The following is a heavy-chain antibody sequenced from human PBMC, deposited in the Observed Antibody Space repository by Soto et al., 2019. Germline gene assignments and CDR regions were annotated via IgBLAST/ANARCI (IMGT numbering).Heavy chain of an antibody. CDR1: GFTFDTYT. Sequence: EVQLLESGGDLVQPGGSLRLSCAASGFTFDTYTMTWVRQAPGKGLEWVSSVLQNGDTFYADSVKGRFTISRDDSRNTLNLQMNSLRVEDTAIYYWAKDKLPDGVWDSDYWGHGTLVTVSS. CDR3: AKDKLPDGVWDSDY. V-gene: IGHV3-23*01. J-gene: IGHJ4*01. CDR2: VLQNGDT. D-gene: IGHD3-16*01.